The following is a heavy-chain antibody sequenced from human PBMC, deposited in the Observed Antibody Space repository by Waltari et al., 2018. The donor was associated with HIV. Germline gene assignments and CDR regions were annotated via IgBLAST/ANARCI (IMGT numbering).Heavy chain of an antibody. Sequence: QVHLVQSGAEVKMPGASVRVSCKTSGYIFTNYGVSWVRQAPGQGLEWLGWISGYNANTNYAQRLQGRVTLTTDTSTSTAYMELRSLRSDDTAVYYCARGLGGSYYYGVDVGAKGPRSPSP. V-gene: IGHV1-18*01. J-gene: IGHJ6*02. CDR1: GYIFTNYG. CDR3: ARGLGGSYYYGVDV. CDR2: ISGYNANT.